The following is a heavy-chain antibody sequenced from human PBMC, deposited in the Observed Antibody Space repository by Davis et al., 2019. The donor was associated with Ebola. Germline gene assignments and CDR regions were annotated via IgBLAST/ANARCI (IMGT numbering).Heavy chain of an antibody. CDR3: ARGTSTVKTAKGWFDP. J-gene: IGHJ5*02. D-gene: IGHD4-17*01. CDR1: GYTVGNDF. V-gene: IGHV3-53*01. CDR2: VHSVSGI. Sequence: GGSLRLSCSASGYTVGNDFMYWARQAPGKGLEWLSMVHSVSGIFYADSVRGRFTIYTDTSKNTLFLQMNSLRVDDTAVYYCARGTSTVKTAKGWFDPWGQGTLVTVSS.